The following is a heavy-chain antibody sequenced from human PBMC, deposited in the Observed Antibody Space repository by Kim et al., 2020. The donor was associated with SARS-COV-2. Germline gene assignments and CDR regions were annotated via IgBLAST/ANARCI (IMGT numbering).Heavy chain of an antibody. Sequence: YADSVKGRFTISRHNSKNTLYLQMNSLRAEDTAVYYCARLSSWLMEGFDYWGQGTLVTVSS. J-gene: IGHJ4*02. CDR3: ARLSSWLMEGFDY. V-gene: IGHV3-53*04. D-gene: IGHD6-13*01.